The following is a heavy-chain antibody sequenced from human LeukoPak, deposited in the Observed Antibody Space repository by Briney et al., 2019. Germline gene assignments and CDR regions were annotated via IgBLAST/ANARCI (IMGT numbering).Heavy chain of an antibody. Sequence: SETLSLTCVVSGGSIVSDIWWSCVRQPPGKGLQWVGEIYHSGSTNYNPSLKSRVTVSVDKSKNQFSLMLTSVTAADTAVYYCARKGLSPPPGPHPEIRRTAFDSWGQGTMVTVSS. CDR2: IYHSGST. J-gene: IGHJ3*01. CDR1: GGSIVSDIW. CDR3: ARKGLSPPPGPHPEIRRTAFDS. D-gene: IGHD1-14*01. V-gene: IGHV4-4*02.